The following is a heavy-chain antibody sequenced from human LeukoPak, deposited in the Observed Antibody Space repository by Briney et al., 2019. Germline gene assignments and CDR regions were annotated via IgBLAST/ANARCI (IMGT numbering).Heavy chain of an antibody. CDR3: ARQLYSGDEAYDY. CDR2: IEPSDSYT. V-gene: IGHV5-10-1*01. CDR1: GYXFTSYW. D-gene: IGHD5-12*01. J-gene: IGHJ4*02. Sequence: GESLKISCNGSGYXFTSYWINWVRQTPGKGLEWMGRIEPSDSYTKYSPSFQVHVTISADKSISTAYLQWSSLKASDTAMYYCARQLYSGDEAYDYWGQGTLVTVSS.